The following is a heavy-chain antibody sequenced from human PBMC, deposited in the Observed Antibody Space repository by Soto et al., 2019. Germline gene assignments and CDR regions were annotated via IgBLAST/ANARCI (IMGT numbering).Heavy chain of an antibody. V-gene: IGHV1-18*01. D-gene: IGHD2-15*01. CDR3: ARGPPTSCSGGSCYSHYFDY. Sequence: QVQLVQSGAEVKKPGASMKVSCKASGYTLTTYGISWVRQAPGQGLEWMGWISAYNGKNNYAQKFQGRVTMTTDTSTSRAYMELRSRRADDTAVYYGARGPPTSCSGGSCYSHYFDYWGQGTLVTVSS. CDR2: ISAYNGKN. CDR1: GYTLTTYG. J-gene: IGHJ4*02.